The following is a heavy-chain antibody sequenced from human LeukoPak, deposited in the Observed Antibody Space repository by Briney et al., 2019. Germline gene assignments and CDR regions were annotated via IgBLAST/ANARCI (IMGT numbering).Heavy chain of an antibody. J-gene: IGHJ5*02. CDR2: IHSGGTT. CDR1: GFTASSNY. V-gene: IGHV3-66*01. CDR3: ASKLTTGS. Sequence: AGSLRLSCLVPGFTASSNYMSCVRQTPGKGLEWVSVIHSGGTTQYTDYVKGRFTIYRDTSKNTLYLQMNRLRVENTAVYYCASKLTTGSWGQGTLVTVSS. D-gene: IGHD4-17*01.